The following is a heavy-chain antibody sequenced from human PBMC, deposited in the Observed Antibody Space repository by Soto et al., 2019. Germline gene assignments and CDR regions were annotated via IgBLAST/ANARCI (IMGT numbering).Heavy chain of an antibody. CDR3: ARDDLWFGEYGPWFDP. Sequence: QVQLVQSGAEVKKPGASVKVSCKASGYTFTSYAMHWVRQAPGQRLEWMGWINAGNGNTKYSQKFQGRVTITRDTSARTAYMELSSLRSEDTAVYYCARDDLWFGEYGPWFDPWGQGTLVTVSS. D-gene: IGHD3-10*01. J-gene: IGHJ5*02. V-gene: IGHV1-3*01. CDR2: INAGNGNT. CDR1: GYTFTSYA.